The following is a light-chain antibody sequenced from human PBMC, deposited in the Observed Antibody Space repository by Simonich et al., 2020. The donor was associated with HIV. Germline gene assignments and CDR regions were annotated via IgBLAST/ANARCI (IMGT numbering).Light chain of an antibody. Sequence: QSALTQPPSASGSPGQSITISCTGTSSDVGGYNHVSWYQQHPGKAPKLRIYDVSKRPSGVSNRFSGSKSGNTASLTISGLQAEDEADYYCSSYTSSSTLVFGGGTKLTVL. V-gene: IGLV2-14*01. CDR1: SSDVGGYNH. CDR3: SSYTSSSTLV. J-gene: IGLJ3*02. CDR2: DVS.